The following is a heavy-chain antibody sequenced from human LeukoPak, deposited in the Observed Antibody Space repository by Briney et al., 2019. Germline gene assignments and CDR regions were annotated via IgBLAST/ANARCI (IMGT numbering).Heavy chain of an antibody. CDR3: ARGLGYGEYLVPFDI. V-gene: IGHV4-59*01. D-gene: IGHD4-17*01. CDR2: IYYSGST. Sequence: SETLSLTCTVSGGSISSYYWSWIRQPPGKGLEWIGYIYYSGSTNYNPSLKSRVTISVDTSKDQFSLKLSSVTAADTAVYYCARGLGYGEYLVPFDIWGQGTLVTVSS. CDR1: GGSISSYY. J-gene: IGHJ3*02.